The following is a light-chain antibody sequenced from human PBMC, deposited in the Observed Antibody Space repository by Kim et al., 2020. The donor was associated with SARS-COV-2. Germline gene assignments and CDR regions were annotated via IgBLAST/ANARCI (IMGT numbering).Light chain of an antibody. CDR1: QSVGYN. CDR2: GAS. J-gene: IGKJ4*01. CDR3: QHDA. V-gene: IGKV3-15*01. Sequence: FPAVLSASAGERVTPSCRASQSVGYNLAWYQQRSGQAPRLLIYGASTRATGIPARFSGSGSGTDFTLTISNLQSEDFAVYYCQHDAFGGGTKLEIK.